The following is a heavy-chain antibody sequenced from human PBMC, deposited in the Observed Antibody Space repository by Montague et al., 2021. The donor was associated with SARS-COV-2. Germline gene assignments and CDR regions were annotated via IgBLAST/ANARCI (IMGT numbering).Heavy chain of an antibody. CDR1: VGSISSNNCY. V-gene: IGHV4-39*07. CDR3: ARAPYYGPGKPYQFDY. J-gene: IGHJ4*02. D-gene: IGHD3-10*01. Sequence: SETLSLTCTVSVGSISSNNCYWGWIRQPPGKALEWIGSIYYSGSTYYNPSLKSRVTMSVDTSENQFSLKLSSVTAADTAVYYCARAPYYGPGKPYQFDYWGQGTLVTVSS. CDR2: IYYSGST.